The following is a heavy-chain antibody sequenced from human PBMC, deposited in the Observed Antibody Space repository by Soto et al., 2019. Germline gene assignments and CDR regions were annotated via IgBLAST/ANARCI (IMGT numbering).Heavy chain of an antibody. CDR1: GFTFSNYG. J-gene: IGHJ4*02. V-gene: IGHV3-30*18. CDR2: ISNDGSNK. D-gene: IGHD1-26*01. CDR3: AKDGADTGTYNFDY. Sequence: QVQLVESGGGVVQPGMSLSLSCAASGFTFSNYGMHWVRQAPGQGLEWVTLISNDGSNKFYADSVKGRFTISRDNSKNTLYLQMTSLKTEDTAVYYCAKDGADTGTYNFDYWGQGTLVTVSS.